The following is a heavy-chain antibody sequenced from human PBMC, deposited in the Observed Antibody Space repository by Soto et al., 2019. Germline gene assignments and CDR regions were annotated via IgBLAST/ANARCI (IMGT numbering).Heavy chain of an antibody. Sequence: QVQLVQSGAEVKKPGASVKVSCKASGYTFTSYAMHWVRQAPGQRLEWMGWINAGNGNTKYSQKFQGRVTITRDTSASTAYMELSSLRSEDTAVYYCARGFGIRDGYNRRGYYYYYGMDVWGQGTTVTVSS. CDR1: GYTFTSYA. J-gene: IGHJ6*02. V-gene: IGHV1-3*01. D-gene: IGHD5-12*01. CDR2: INAGNGNT. CDR3: ARGFGIRDGYNRRGYYYYYGMDV.